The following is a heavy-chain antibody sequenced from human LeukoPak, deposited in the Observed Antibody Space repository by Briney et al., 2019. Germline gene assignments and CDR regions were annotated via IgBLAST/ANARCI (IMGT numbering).Heavy chain of an antibody. CDR1: SVSLTNYY. J-gene: IGHJ4*02. CDR3: ARGSFTDILTYYFDY. CDR2: IFFSGTT. V-gene: IGHV4-59*01. D-gene: IGHD3-9*01. Sequence: SETLSLTCTVSSVSLTNYYWSWIRQPPGKGLEWIGYIFFSGTTNYNPSLKSRVTISVDTSKNQFSLKMTSVTAADTAVYYCARGSFTDILTYYFDYWGQGTLVTVSS.